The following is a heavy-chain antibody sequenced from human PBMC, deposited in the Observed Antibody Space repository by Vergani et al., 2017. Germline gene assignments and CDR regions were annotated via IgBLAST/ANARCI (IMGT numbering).Heavy chain of an antibody. CDR1: GGTFSSYT. CDR3: ARDGGHSGWDRNNWFDP. Sequence: QVQLVQSGAEVKKPGSSVKVSCKASGGTFSSYTISWVRQAPGQGLEWMGRIIPILGIANYAQKFQGRVTITADKSTSTAYMGLSSLRSEDTAVYYCARDGGHSGWDRNNWFDPWGQGTLVTVSS. J-gene: IGHJ5*02. D-gene: IGHD6-19*01. CDR2: IIPILGIA. V-gene: IGHV1-69*08.